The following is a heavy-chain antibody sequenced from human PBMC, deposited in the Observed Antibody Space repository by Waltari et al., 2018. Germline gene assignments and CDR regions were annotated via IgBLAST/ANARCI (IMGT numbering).Heavy chain of an antibody. D-gene: IGHD3-3*01. V-gene: IGHV3-21*01. J-gene: IGHJ4*02. CDR1: GFTFSSYS. Sequence: EVQLVESGGGLVKPGGSLRLSCAASGFTFSSYSMHWVRQAPGKGLEWVSSISSSSSYIYYADSVKGRFTISRDNAKNSLYLQMNSLRAEDTAVYYCARDGEYYDFWSGMFDYWGQGTLVTVSS. CDR3: ARDGEYYDFWSGMFDY. CDR2: ISSSSSYI.